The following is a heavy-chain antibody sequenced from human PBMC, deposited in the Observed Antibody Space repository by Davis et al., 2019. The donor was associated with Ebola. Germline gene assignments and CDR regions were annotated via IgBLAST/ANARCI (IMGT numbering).Heavy chain of an antibody. Sequence: GESLKISCAASGFTVSSNSMTWVRQAPGRGLEWVSVTYSGGNSYYGESVKGRFTSSRDNSKNTVYLEMKSLRLEDTAVYYCARETIMDQGGDAFDIWGQGTLVTVSS. CDR1: GFTVSSNS. V-gene: IGHV3-66*02. CDR3: ARETIMDQGGDAFDI. D-gene: IGHD3-10*01. CDR2: TYSGGNS. J-gene: IGHJ3*02.